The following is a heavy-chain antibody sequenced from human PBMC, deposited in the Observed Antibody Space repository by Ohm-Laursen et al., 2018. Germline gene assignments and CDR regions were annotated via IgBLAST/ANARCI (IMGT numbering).Heavy chain of an antibody. Sequence: SLRLSCAASGFSFSSYWMNWVRQAPGKGLEWVANIKEDGSEKNYVDSVKGRFTISRDNGKNSLYLQMNSLRAEDTAVYYCVKDAGGTYDYWGLGTLVTVSS. J-gene: IGHJ4*02. CDR1: GFSFSSYW. CDR2: IKEDGSEK. V-gene: IGHV3-7*01. CDR3: VKDAGGTYDY.